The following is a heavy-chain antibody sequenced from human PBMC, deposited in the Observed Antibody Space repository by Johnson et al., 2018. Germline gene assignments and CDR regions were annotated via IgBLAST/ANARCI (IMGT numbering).Heavy chain of an antibody. CDR2: INSDGSST. J-gene: IGHJ5*02. V-gene: IGHV3-74*01. CDR3: ARVPNCDNNKCYSWFDP. D-gene: IGHD2-2*02. CDR1: GFTFSRYY. Sequence: VQLQESGGGLVQPGGSLRLSCAVSGFTFSRYYMHWVRQAPGKGLVWVSRINSDGSSTNYADSVRGRFTISRDKAKNTLYLQMNSLRAEDTAVYYCARVPNCDNNKCYSWFDPWGQGTLVTVSS.